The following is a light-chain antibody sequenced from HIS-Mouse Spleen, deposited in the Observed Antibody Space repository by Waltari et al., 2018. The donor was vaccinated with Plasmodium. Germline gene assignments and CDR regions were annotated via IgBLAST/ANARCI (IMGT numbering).Light chain of an antibody. Sequence: DIQMTQSPSSLSASVGDRVTITCRASQSISSYLNWYQQKPGKAPKLLIYAASSLQSGVLSRFSGSGSGTDFTHTISSLQPEDFATYYCQQSYSTWTFGQGTKVEIK. V-gene: IGKV1-39*01. CDR3: QQSYSTWT. CDR2: AAS. CDR1: QSISSY. J-gene: IGKJ1*01.